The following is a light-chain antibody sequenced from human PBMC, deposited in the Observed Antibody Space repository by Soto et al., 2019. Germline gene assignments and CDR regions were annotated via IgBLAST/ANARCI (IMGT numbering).Light chain of an antibody. V-gene: IGKV3-20*01. J-gene: IGKJ1*01. Sequence: EILLTQSPGTLSLSPGERAILSCRASQSVRNNYLAWYQQKGVQAPRLLIYVASSRTTGIPVRFSGSGSGTDFTLTISRLAPADFAMYYCQQYGTSPTFGQGTKVEIK. CDR3: QQYGTSPT. CDR1: QSVRNNY. CDR2: VAS.